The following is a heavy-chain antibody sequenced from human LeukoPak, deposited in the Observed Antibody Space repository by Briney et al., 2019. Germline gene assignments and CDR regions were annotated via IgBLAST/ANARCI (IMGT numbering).Heavy chain of an antibody. Sequence: AGGSLRLSCAASGFTFGSHAMSWVRQAPGKGLEWVSAINDRGARAYYADSVKGRFAISRDNSENTLYLQMNSLRAEDTAIYYCTTNPYFDYWGQGTLVTVSS. D-gene: IGHD1-14*01. J-gene: IGHJ4*02. CDR2: INDRGARA. V-gene: IGHV3-23*01. CDR1: GFTFGSHA. CDR3: TTNPYFDY.